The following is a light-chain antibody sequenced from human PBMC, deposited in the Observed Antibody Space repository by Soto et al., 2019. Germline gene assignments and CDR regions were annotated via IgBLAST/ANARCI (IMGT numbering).Light chain of an antibody. V-gene: IGLV1-44*01. J-gene: IGLJ2*01. Sequence: QSVLTQPPSASGTPGQRVTISCSGSSSNIGSNTVNWYQHPPGTAPKLLMYGDNQRPSGVPDRFSGSKSGTSASLAISGLQSEDEADYYCAAWDDSLNGPVFGGGTKLTVL. CDR3: AAWDDSLNGPV. CDR1: SSNIGSNT. CDR2: GDN.